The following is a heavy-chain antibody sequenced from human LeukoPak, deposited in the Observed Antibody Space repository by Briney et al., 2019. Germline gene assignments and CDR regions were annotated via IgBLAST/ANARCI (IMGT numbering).Heavy chain of an antibody. CDR2: ISGSGGST. CDR3: ALREVVPAAEAFAEYFQH. J-gene: IGHJ1*01. V-gene: IGHV3-23*01. D-gene: IGHD2-2*01. Sequence: GGSLRLSCAASGFTFSSYAMSWVRQAPGKGLEWVSAISGSGGSTYYADSVKGRFTISRDNSKNTLYLQMNSLRAEDTAVYYCALREVVPAAEAFAEYFQHWGQGTLVTVSS. CDR1: GFTFSSYA.